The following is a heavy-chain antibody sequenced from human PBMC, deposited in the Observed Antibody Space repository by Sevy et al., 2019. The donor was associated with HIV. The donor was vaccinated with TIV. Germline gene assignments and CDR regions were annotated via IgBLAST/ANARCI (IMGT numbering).Heavy chain of an antibody. Sequence: GGSLRLSCAASGFTFSDYDMSWIRQAPGKGLEWVSYISSSGGTIYYADSVKGRFTISRDNAKNSLYLQMNSLRAEDTAVYYCAREPSLKAKPGGLSPLDGMDVWGQGTTVTVSS. CDR3: AREPSLKAKPGGLSPLDGMDV. CDR2: ISSSGGTI. CDR1: GFTFSDYD. D-gene: IGHD3-16*01. V-gene: IGHV3-11*01. J-gene: IGHJ6*02.